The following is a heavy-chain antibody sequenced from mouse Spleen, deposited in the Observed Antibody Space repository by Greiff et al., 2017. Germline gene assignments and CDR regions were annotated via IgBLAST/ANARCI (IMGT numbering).Heavy chain of an antibody. J-gene: IGHJ3*01. CDR3: ARNNWDVWFAY. V-gene: IGHV1-26*01. CDR1: GYTFTDYY. D-gene: IGHD4-1*01. Sequence: EVQLQQSGPELVKPGASVKISCKASGYTFTDYYMNWVKQSHGKSLEWIGDINPNNGGTSYNQKFKGKATLTVDKSSSTAYMELRSLTSEDSAVYYCARNNWDVWFAYWGQGTLVTVSA. CDR2: INPNNGGT.